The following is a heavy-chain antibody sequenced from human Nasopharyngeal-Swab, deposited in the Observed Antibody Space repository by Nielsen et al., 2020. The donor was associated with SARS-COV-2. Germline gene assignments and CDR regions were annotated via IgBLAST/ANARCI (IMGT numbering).Heavy chain of an antibody. D-gene: IGHD3-22*01. J-gene: IGHJ4*02. CDR3: ARDKSVRN. Sequence: QAPGKGLEWVSSISSSSSYIYYADSVKGRFTISRDNAKNSLYLQMNSLRAEDTAVYYCARDKSVRNWGQGTLVTVSS. CDR2: ISSSSSYI. V-gene: IGHV3-21*01.